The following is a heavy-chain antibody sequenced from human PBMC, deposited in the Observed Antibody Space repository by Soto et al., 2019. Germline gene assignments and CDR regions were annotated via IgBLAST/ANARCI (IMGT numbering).Heavy chain of an antibody. CDR3: AKGNQGSA. CDR2: FTSGGRT. J-gene: IGHJ5*02. Sequence: EVQLLDSGGGSVQPGGSLRLSCAASGFTFSTYAMGWVRQAPGKGLEWVSTFTSGGRTYYADFVKGRFTISRDNSKNTLWLQMNSLRVEDTAVYYCAKGNQGSAWGQGTLVTVSS. CDR1: GFTFSTYA. V-gene: IGHV3-23*01.